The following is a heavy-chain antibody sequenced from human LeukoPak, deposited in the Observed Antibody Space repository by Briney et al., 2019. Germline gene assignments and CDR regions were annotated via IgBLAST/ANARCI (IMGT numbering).Heavy chain of an antibody. D-gene: IGHD4-17*01. J-gene: IGHJ4*02. Sequence: GGSLRLSCAASGFTFSSYPMQWARQAPGRGLGWVADISYDGNFKYYADSVKGRFTISRDNSKNTLYLQMNSLRPDDTAVDYCARAAILTVTTAGVCDSWGQGTLVAVSS. CDR1: GFTFSSYP. CDR2: ISYDGNFK. CDR3: ARAAILTVTTAGVCDS. V-gene: IGHV3-30-3*01.